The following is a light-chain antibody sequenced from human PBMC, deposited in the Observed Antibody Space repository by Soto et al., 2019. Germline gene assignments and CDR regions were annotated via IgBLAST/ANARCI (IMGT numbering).Light chain of an antibody. Sequence: AIQMTQSPSSLSASVGDRVTITCRASQGIRDDLNWYQQKPGKAPKLLIYAASSLQSGVPSRFSASGSGTDFTLTISSLQHEDFTAYYCLQYYTYPYTFGQGTKVEIK. V-gene: IGKV1-6*01. J-gene: IGKJ2*01. CDR3: LQYYTYPYT. CDR1: QGIRDD. CDR2: AAS.